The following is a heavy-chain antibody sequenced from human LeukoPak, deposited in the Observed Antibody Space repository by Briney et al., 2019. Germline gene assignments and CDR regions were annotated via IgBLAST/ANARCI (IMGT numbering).Heavy chain of an antibody. CDR3: ARGRYCSSTSCYTYYYYYGMDV. CDR2: INHSGST. CDR1: GGSFSGYY. Sequence: PSETLSLTCAVYGGSFSGYYWSWIRQPPGKGLEWIGEINHSGSTNYNPSPKSRVTISVDTSKTHVSLMLSSVTAADTAVYYCARGRYCSSTSCYTYYYYYGMDVWGQGTTVTVSS. D-gene: IGHD2-2*02. J-gene: IGHJ6*02. V-gene: IGHV4-34*01.